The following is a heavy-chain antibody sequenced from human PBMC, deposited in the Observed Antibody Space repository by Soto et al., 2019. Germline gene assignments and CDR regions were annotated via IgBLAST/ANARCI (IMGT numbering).Heavy chain of an antibody. CDR2: INHSGST. CDR3: ARRPSGDYGVDY. CDR1: GGSFSGYY. D-gene: IGHD2-21*02. J-gene: IGHJ4*02. Sequence: QVQLQQWGAGLLKPSETLSLACAVYGGSFSGYYWTWIRQPPGKGLEWIGEINHSGSTNHNPSLKSRLTVSVDTSKNQFSLKLRSVTAADTAVYYCARRPSGDYGVDYWGQGTLVAVSS. V-gene: IGHV4-34*01.